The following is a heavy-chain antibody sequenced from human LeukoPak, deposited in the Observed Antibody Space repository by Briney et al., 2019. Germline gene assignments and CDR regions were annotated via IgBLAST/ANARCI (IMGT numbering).Heavy chain of an antibody. Sequence: GASVKVSCKASGYTFTGYYIHWVRQAPGQGLEWMGRINPNGGGTNYAQKSQGRDTMTRDTSISTAYMELSRLRSDDTAVYYCARPPNCSGGSCYSGSYFDYWGQGTLVTVSS. J-gene: IGHJ4*02. V-gene: IGHV1-2*06. D-gene: IGHD2-15*01. CDR3: ARPPNCSGGSCYSGSYFDY. CDR2: INPNGGGT. CDR1: GYTFTGYY.